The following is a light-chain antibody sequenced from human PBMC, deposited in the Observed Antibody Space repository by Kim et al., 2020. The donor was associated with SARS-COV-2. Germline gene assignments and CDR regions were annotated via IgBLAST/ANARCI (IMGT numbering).Light chain of an antibody. J-gene: IGKJ4*01. CDR3: QQNSETQLT. Sequence: DVQMIQSPSSLSASVGDRVTITCRTSRTIYSYLNWYQQKPGKAPKLLIYTASSLQSGVPSRFSGSGSGTDFTLTISSLQPGDVATYYCQQNSETQLTFGGGTKVDIK. V-gene: IGKV1-39*01. CDR1: RTIYSY. CDR2: TAS.